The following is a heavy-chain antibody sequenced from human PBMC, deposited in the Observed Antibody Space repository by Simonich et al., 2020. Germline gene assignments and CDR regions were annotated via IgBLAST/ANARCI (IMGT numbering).Heavy chain of an antibody. D-gene: IGHD2-2*01. CDR2: IYYSGST. Sequence: QVQLQESGPGLVKPSETLSLTCTVSGGSISSYYWSWIRQPPGKGLEWIGYIYYSGSTNYNPSLKSRVNISVDTSKNHFSLKLSSVTAADTAVYYCARGGRYCSSTSCYYYYYYMDVWGKGTTVTVSS. J-gene: IGHJ6*03. V-gene: IGHV4-59*12. CDR3: ARGGRYCSSTSCYYYYYYMDV. CDR1: GGSISSYY.